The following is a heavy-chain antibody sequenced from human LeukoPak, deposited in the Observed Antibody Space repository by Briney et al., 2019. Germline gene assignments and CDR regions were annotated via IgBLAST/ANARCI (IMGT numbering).Heavy chain of an antibody. D-gene: IGHD4-11*01. J-gene: IGHJ4*02. Sequence: GGSLRLSCAASGFTFSDYYMSWIRQAPGKGLEWVSFISGSADSKFYADSVKGRSTISRDNAKNSFYLQMNSLRAEDTAVYYCARRTYSNYFFDYWGQGTLVTVSS. V-gene: IGHV3-11*01. CDR1: GFTFSDYY. CDR2: ISGSADSK. CDR3: ARRTYSNYFFDY.